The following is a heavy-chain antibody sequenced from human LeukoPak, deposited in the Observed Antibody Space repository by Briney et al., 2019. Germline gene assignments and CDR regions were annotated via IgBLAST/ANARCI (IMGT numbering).Heavy chain of an antibody. CDR3: ARDPVFDYYDSSGYYSSVY. V-gene: IGHV3-30-3*01. D-gene: IGHD3-22*01. CDR2: ISYDGSNK. CDR1: GFTFSSYA. Sequence: GGSLRLSCAASGFTFSSYAMHWVRQAPGKGLEWVAVISYDGSNKYYADSVKGRFTISRDNSKNTLYLQMNSLRAEDTAVYYCARDPVFDYYDSSGYYSSVYWGQGTLVTVSS. J-gene: IGHJ4*02.